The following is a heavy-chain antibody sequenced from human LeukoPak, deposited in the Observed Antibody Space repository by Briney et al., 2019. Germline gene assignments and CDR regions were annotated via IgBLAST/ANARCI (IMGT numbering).Heavy chain of an antibody. CDR2: IYCSGST. Sequence: SETLSLTCTVSGGSISSSSYYWGWIRQPPGKGLEWIGSIYCSGSTYYNPSLKSRVTVSVDTSKNQFSLKLSSVTAADTAVYYCARGGPYFAVSPKLVTRGAFDIWGQGTMVTVSS. V-gene: IGHV4-39*01. CDR1: GGSISSSSYY. D-gene: IGHD4-23*01. J-gene: IGHJ3*02. CDR3: ARGGPYFAVSPKLVTRGAFDI.